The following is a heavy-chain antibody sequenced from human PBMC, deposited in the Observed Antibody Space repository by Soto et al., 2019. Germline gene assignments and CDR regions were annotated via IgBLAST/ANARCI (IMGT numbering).Heavy chain of an antibody. V-gene: IGHV4-31*03. D-gene: IGHD3-10*01. J-gene: IGHJ4*02. CDR3: ARHNRYYYGSGNYFDY. CDR1: GGSISSGGYY. CDR2: IYYSGST. Sequence: QVQLQESGPGLVKPSQTLSLTCTVSGGSISSGGYYWSWIRQHPGKGLEWIGYIYYSGSTYYNPSLKSRVTISVDTSKNQFSLKLSFVTAADTAVYYCARHNRYYYGSGNYFDYWGQGTLVTVSS.